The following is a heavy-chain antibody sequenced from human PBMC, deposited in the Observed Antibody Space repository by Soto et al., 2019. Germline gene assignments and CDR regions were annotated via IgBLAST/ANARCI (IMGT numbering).Heavy chain of an antibody. CDR2: INHSGST. J-gene: IGHJ2*01. CDR1: GGSFSGYY. CDR3: ARAKTTVKNWYFDL. Sequence: QVQLQQWGAGLLKPSETLSLTCAVYGGSFSGYYWSWIRQPPGKGLEWIGEINHSGSTNYNPSLKSRVTISVDTSKNQFSLKLSSVTAADTAVYYCARAKTTVKNWYFDLWGRGTLVTVSS. V-gene: IGHV4-34*01. D-gene: IGHD4-17*01.